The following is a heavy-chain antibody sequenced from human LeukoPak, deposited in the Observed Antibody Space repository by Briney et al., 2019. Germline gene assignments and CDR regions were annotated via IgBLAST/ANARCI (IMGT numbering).Heavy chain of an antibody. J-gene: IGHJ3*02. D-gene: IGHD2-8*01. CDR3: AKGLQSAVYAFDI. CDR2: ISYDGSNK. Sequence: GRSLRLSCAASGFTFSSYGMHWVRQAPGKGLEWVAVISYDGSNKYYADSVKGRFTISRDNSKNTLYLQMNSLRAEDTAVYYCAKGLQSAVYAFDIWGQGTMVTVSS. CDR1: GFTFSSYG. V-gene: IGHV3-30*18.